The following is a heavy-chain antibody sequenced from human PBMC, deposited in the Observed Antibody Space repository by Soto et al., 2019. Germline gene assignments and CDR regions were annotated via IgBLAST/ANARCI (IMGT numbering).Heavy chain of an antibody. Sequence: QVQLVQSGAEVKKPGASVKVSCKDSGYTFTDCGLHWVRQAPGHGLEWMGWISAANGITKFSQKFQDRVTFTRDTSASTAYMELSSLRSEDTTVYYCARDDFGDDRHFDCWGLGTLVTVSS. V-gene: IGHV1-3*01. CDR3: ARDDFGDDRHFDC. D-gene: IGHD4-17*01. J-gene: IGHJ4*02. CDR1: GYTFTDCG. CDR2: ISAANGIT.